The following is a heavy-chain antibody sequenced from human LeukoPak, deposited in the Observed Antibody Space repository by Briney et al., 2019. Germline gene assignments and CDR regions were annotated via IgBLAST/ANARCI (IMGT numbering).Heavy chain of an antibody. D-gene: IGHD2-21*01. V-gene: IGHV3-30*02. J-gene: IGHJ6*03. CDR2: IWYDGSDK. CDR3: ARAYYYYMDV. CDR1: GFTFTSYG. Sequence: GGSLRLSCAASGFTFTSYGMYWVRQAPGKWLEWVAFIWYDGSDKYYADSVKGRFTISRDNSKNTLYLQMNSLRAEDTAVYYCARAYYYYMDVWGKGTTVTVFS.